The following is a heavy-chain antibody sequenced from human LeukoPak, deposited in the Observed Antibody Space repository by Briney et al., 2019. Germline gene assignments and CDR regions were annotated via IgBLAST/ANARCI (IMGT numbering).Heavy chain of an antibody. D-gene: IGHD4-17*01. CDR1: GFTVTDNY. V-gene: IGHV3-53*01. CDR2: IYPDGRT. J-gene: IGHJ4*02. Sequence: GGSLRLSCAVSGFTVTDNYMSWVRQAPGKGLQWVSVIYPDGRTYYADSVKGRFTISRDTSRNTLLLQMNSLRPHDTAVHYCARTNPVYGDYYYWGQGTLVTVSS. CDR3: ARTNPVYGDYYY.